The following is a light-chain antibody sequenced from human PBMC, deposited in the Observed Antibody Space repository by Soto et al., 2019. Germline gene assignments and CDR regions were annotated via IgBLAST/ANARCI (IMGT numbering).Light chain of an antibody. CDR2: GAS. J-gene: IGKJ1*01. V-gene: IGKV3-20*01. CDR3: QQYGSSPAT. Sequence: EIVLTQSPGTLSLSPGERATLSCRDSQSVSSSYLAWYQQKPGQAPRLLIYGASSRATGIPDRFSGSGSGTDFTLSISRLEPEEFAGYYGQQYGSSPATVGQGTKLEIK. CDR1: QSVSSSY.